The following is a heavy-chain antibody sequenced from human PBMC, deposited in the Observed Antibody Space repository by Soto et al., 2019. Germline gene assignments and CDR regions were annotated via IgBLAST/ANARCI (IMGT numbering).Heavy chain of an antibody. V-gene: IGHV3-23*01. CDR1: GFTFSSYA. Sequence: GGSLRLSCAASGFTFSSYAMSWVRQAPGKGLEWVSAISGSGGSTYYADSVKGRFTISRDNSKNTMYLQMNSLRAEDTAVYYCAVHLGQNYYIMDVWGQGTTVTVSS. CDR2: ISGSGGST. CDR3: AVHLGQNYYIMDV. J-gene: IGHJ6*02.